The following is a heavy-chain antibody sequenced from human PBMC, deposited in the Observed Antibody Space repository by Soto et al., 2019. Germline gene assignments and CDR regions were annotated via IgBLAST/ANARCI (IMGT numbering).Heavy chain of an antibody. CDR3: ATGIAVAGRGDYYYGMDV. J-gene: IGHJ6*02. V-gene: IGHV1-24*01. CDR2: FDPEDGET. D-gene: IGHD6-19*01. Sequence: GASVKVSCKVSGYTLTELSMHWVRQAPGKGLEWMGGFDPEDGETIYAQKFQGRVTMTEDTSTDTAYMELSSLRSEDTAVYYCATGIAVAGRGDYYYGMDVWGQGTTVTAP. CDR1: GYTLTELS.